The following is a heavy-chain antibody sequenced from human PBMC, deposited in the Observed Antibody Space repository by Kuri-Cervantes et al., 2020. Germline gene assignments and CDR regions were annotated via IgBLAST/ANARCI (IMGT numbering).Heavy chain of an antibody. J-gene: IGHJ4*02. V-gene: IGHV3-23*01. CDR1: GFTFSSYA. CDR3: ARIYKYDSKNYYRWFDY. Sequence: ETLSLTCAASGFTFSSYAMSWVRQAPGKGLEWVSAISGSGGSTYYADSVKGRFTISRDNSKNTLYLQMNSLRAEDTALYYCARIYKYDSKNYYRWFDYWGQGTLVTVSS. D-gene: IGHD3-22*01. CDR2: ISGSGGST.